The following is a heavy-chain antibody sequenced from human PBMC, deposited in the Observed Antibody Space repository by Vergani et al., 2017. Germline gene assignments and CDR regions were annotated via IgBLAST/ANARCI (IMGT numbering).Heavy chain of an antibody. CDR1: GYSFSDYW. CDR2: IYPGDSDT. J-gene: IGHJ2*01. V-gene: IGHV5-51*01. D-gene: IGHD2-21*02. Sequence: EGQLVQSGADVKKPGESLKISCKGSGYSFSDYWIAWVRQMPGKGLEWMGIIYPGDSDTRYSPSFQGQVTISVDKSISTAYLQWSSLKASDTAIYYCARRVTQREYFTLWGRGTLVTVSS. CDR3: ARRVTQREYFTL.